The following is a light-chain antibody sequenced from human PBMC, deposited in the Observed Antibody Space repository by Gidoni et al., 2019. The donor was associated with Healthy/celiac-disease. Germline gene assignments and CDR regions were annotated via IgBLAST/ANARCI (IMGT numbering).Light chain of an antibody. CDR1: QSVSSSY. CDR2: GAS. CDR3: QQYGSSPLT. J-gene: IGKJ4*01. Sequence: EIVFTQSPGTLSLSPGERATLSCRASQSVSSSYLAWYQQKPSQAPRLLIYGASSRATGIPDRFSGSGSGTDFTLTISRLEPEDFAVYYCQQYGSSPLTFGGGTKVEIK. V-gene: IGKV3-20*01.